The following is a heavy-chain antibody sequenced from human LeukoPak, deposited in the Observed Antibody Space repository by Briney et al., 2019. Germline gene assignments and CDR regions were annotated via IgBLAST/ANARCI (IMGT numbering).Heavy chain of an antibody. V-gene: IGHV2-5*02. CDR1: GFSLSTSGVG. CDR2: IYWDDDK. D-gene: IGHD3-22*01. Sequence: KESGPTLVKPTQTLTLTCTFSGFSLSTSGVGVGWIRQPPGKALEWLALIYWDDDKRYSPSLKSRLTITKDTSKNQVVLTMTNMDPVDTATYYCAHRRSSSYDSSGYYLKEYYFDYWGRGTLVTVSS. CDR3: AHRRSSSYDSSGYYLKEYYFDY. J-gene: IGHJ4*02.